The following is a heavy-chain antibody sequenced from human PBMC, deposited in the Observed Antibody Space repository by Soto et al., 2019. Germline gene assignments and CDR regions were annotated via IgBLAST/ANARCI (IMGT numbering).Heavy chain of an antibody. CDR1: GYTFTSYG. J-gene: IGHJ4*02. CDR3: ARDRMPQVVPAAGPPGY. D-gene: IGHD2-2*01. CDR2: ISAYNGNT. Sequence: GASVKVSCKASGYTFTSYGISWVRQAPGQGLEWMGWISAYNGNTNYAQKLQGRVTMTTDTSTSTAYMELRSLRSDDTAVYYCARDRMPQVVPAAGPPGYWGQGTLVTVSS. V-gene: IGHV1-18*01.